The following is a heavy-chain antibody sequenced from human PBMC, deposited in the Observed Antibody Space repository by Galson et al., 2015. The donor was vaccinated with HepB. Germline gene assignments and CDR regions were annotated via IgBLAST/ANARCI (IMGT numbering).Heavy chain of an antibody. CDR3: ARELLEDPTPLRNYWYFDL. D-gene: IGHD2-21*01. CDR2: IYYSGST. V-gene: IGHV4-61*01. Sequence: SETLSLTCTVSGGSVSSGSYYWSWIRQPPGKGLEWIGYIYYSGSTNYNPSLKSRVTISVDTSKNQFSLKLSSVTAADTAVYYCARELLEDPTPLRNYWYFDLWGRGTLVTVSS. CDR1: GGSVSSGSYY. J-gene: IGHJ2*01.